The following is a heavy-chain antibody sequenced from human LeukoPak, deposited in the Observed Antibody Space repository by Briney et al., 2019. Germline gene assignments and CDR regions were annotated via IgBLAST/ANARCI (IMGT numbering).Heavy chain of an antibody. CDR3: ARGAGTSWFDY. D-gene: IGHD2-2*01. V-gene: IGHV1-2*02. J-gene: IGHJ4*02. CDR1: GYTFTVNY. CDR2: MNPNSGVT. Sequence: ASVKVSCKPSGYTFTVNYLHWVRQDPGQGLEWVGWMNPNSGVTFYAQNFQGRVTMTRDTSVTTAYMELSSLTSDDTAVYYCARGAGTSWFDYWGQGSLVTVSS.